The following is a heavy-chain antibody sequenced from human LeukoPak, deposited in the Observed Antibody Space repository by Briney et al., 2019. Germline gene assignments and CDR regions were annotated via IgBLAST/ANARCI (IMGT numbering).Heavy chain of an antibody. Sequence: ASVKVSCKASGYTFTGYYMHWVRQAPGQGLEWMGRINPNSGGTNYAQKFQGRVTMTRDTSISTAYMELSRLRSDDTAVYYCATVEMATIISYYYYYGMDVWGQGTTVTVSS. V-gene: IGHV1-2*06. D-gene: IGHD5-24*01. CDR3: ATVEMATIISYYYYYGMDV. J-gene: IGHJ6*02. CDR1: GYTFTGYY. CDR2: INPNSGGT.